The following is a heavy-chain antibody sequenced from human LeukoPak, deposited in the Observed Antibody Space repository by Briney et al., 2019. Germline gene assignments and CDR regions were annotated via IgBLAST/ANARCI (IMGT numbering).Heavy chain of an antibody. D-gene: IGHD2-2*01. J-gene: IGHJ5*02. Sequence: SETLSLTCAVYGGSFSGYYCSWIRQPPGKGLEWIGEINHSGSTNYNPSLKSRVTISVDTSKNQFSLKLSSVTAADTAVYYCARGRAYCSSTSCWSGWFDPWGQGTLVTVSS. V-gene: IGHV4-34*01. CDR3: ARGRAYCSSTSCWSGWFDP. CDR2: INHSGST. CDR1: GGSFSGYY.